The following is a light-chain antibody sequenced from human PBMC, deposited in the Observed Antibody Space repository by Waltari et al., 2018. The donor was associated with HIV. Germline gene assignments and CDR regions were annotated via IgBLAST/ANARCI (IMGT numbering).Light chain of an antibody. CDR1: ALPKKF. CDR3: YSTDSSGNHWV. Sequence: SYELTQPPAVSVSPGQTARITCSGEALPKKFAYWYQQKSGQAPVLVIYEDSQRPSGIPERFSGSSSGTLATLTISGAQVEDEADYYCYSTDSSGNHWVFGGGTELTVL. CDR2: EDS. J-gene: IGLJ3*02. V-gene: IGLV3-10*01.